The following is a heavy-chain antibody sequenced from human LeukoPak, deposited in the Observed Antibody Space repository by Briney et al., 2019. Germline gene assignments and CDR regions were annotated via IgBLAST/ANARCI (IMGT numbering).Heavy chain of an antibody. V-gene: IGHV4-61*02. CDR1: GGSISSGSYY. D-gene: IGHD3-22*01. J-gene: IGHJ5*02. CDR3: ASDYYDSSGYQNWFDP. Sequence: SETLSLTCTVSGGSISSGSYYWSWIRQPAGKGLEWIGRIYTSGSTNYNPSLKSRVTISVDTSKNQLSLKLSSVTAADTAMYYCASDYYDSSGYQNWFDPWGQGILVTVSS. CDR2: IYTSGST.